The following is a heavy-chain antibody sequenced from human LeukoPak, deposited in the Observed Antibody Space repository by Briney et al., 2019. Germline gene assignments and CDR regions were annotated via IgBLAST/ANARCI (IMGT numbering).Heavy chain of an antibody. CDR2: ISGSGGST. D-gene: IGHD3-3*01. Sequence: GGSLRLSCAASGFTFDDYDMSWVRQAPGKGLEWVSAISGSGGSTYYADSVKGRFTISRDNSKNTLYLQMNSLRAEDTAVYYCAKVSWSGNYIGYFDYWGQGTLVTVSS. CDR1: GFTFDDYD. V-gene: IGHV3-23*01. J-gene: IGHJ4*02. CDR3: AKVSWSGNYIGYFDY.